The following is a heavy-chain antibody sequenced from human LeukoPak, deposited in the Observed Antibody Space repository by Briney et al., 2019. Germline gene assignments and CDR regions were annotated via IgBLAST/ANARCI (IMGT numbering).Heavy chain of an antibody. CDR3: ARVFARGGEISGSYYYY. D-gene: IGHD1-26*01. CDR2: IIPMFGTA. V-gene: IGHV1-69*05. CDR1: GGTFSSYA. Sequence: ASVKVSCKASGGTFSSYAISWVRQAPGQGLEWMGGIIPMFGTANYAQKFQGRVTITTDESTSTAYIELSSLGSEDTAMYYCARVFARGGEISGSYYYYWGQGTLVTVSS. J-gene: IGHJ4*02.